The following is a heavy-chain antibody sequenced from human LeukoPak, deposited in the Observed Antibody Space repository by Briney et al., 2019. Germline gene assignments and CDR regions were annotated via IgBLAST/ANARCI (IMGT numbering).Heavy chain of an antibody. CDR1: GFTFSSFG. CDR2: IRFDGSDK. CDR3: AKEGGTGTRFDY. D-gene: IGHD1-7*01. V-gene: IGHV3-30*02. Sequence: GGSLRLSCATSGFTFSSFGIHWVRQAPGKGLEWVSFIRFDGSDKYYADSVKGRFTISRDGSKKTLYLQMNSLRTEDTAVYYCAKEGGTGTRFDYWGQGTLVTVSS. J-gene: IGHJ4*02.